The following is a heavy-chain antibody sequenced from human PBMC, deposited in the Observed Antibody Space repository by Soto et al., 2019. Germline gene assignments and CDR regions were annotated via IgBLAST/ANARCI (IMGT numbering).Heavy chain of an antibody. J-gene: IGHJ3*02. CDR2: INPNSGGT. CDR3: ARAYCSSTSCYVAFDI. V-gene: IGHV1-2*04. D-gene: IGHD2-2*01. Sequence: ASVKVSCKASGYTFTGYYMHWVRQAPGQGLEWMGWINPNSGGTNYAQKFQGWVTMTRDTPISTAYMELSRLRSDDTAVYYCARAYCSSTSCYVAFDIWGQGTMVTVSS. CDR1: GYTFTGYY.